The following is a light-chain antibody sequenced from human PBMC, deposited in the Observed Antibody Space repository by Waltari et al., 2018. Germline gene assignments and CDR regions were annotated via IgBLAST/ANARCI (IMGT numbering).Light chain of an antibody. CDR3: QQYKTYPWT. Sequence: DIQMTQSPSTLSASVGDKVTITSRASQSISSWLAWYHQKPGKAPKFLIYKAASLESEVPSRFSGSESGTEFTLTITNLQPDDFATYYCQQYKTYPWTFGQGTRVEIK. J-gene: IGKJ1*01. CDR2: KAA. CDR1: QSISSW. V-gene: IGKV1-5*03.